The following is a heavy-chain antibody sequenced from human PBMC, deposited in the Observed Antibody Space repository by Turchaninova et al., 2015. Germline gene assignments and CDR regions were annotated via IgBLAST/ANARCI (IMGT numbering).Heavy chain of an antibody. V-gene: IGHV4-34*12. Sequence: QVQLQQWGAGLLKPSETLSLTCAVYGGSFSGYYWSWIRQPPGKGLAWIGESINSGSTKYSPSLKRRVTISVDTSKNLFSLKLSSVTAADTAVYYCARAYYYGSGSYNFYFDYWGQGTLVTVSS. CDR2: SINSGST. J-gene: IGHJ4*02. D-gene: IGHD3-10*01. CDR3: ARAYYYGSGSYNFYFDY. CDR1: GGSFSGYY.